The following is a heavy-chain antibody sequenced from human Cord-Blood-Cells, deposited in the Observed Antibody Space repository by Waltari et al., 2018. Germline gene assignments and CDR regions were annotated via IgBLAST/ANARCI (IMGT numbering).Heavy chain of an antibody. V-gene: IGHV3-53*01. D-gene: IGHD6-13*01. CDR2: IYSGGST. CDR1: GFTVRSNY. CDR3: ARVLYSSSWYTDY. J-gene: IGHJ4*02. Sequence: EVQLVESGGGLIQPGGSLRLSCAASGFTVRSNYMRWVRQAPGKGLEWVSVIYSGGSTYYADSVKGRFTISRDNSKNTLYLQMNSLRAEDTAVYYCARVLYSSSWYTDYWGQGTLVTVSS.